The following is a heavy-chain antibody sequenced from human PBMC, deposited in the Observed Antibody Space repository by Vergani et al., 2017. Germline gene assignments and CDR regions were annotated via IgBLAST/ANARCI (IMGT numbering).Heavy chain of an antibody. V-gene: IGHV4-31*03. J-gene: IGHJ3*02. CDR2: IYYSGST. CDR1: GGPISSGGYY. D-gene: IGHD6-19*01. Sequence: QVQLQESGPGLVKPSQTLSLTCTVSGGPISSGGYYWSWIRQHPGKGLEWIGYIYYSGSTYYNPSLKSRVTISVDTSKNQFSLKLSPVTAADTAVYYCARVDSSGWYDAFDIWRQGTMVTASS. CDR3: ARVDSSGWYDAFDI.